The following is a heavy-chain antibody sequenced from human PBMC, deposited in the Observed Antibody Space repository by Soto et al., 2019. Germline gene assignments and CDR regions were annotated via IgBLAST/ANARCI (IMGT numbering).Heavy chain of an antibody. V-gene: IGHV4-34*01. D-gene: IGHD6-13*01. CDR2: GDHSGST. CDR1: GGSFSGYC. Sequence: SETLSLTCPVYGGSFSGYCWSWIRQPPGKGLEWIGEGDHSGSTNYNPYLKTRVTISVDKYKNQFSLKLSPVNAAATAVYYCERGRTAYRSSWYVAWGRGTLVT. CDR3: ERGRTAYRSSWYVA. J-gene: IGHJ5*02.